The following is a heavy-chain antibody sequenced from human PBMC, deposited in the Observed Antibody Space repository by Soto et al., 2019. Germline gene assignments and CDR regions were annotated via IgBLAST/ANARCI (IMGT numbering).Heavy chain of an antibody. Sequence: EVQLLESGGGLVQPGGSLRLSCAASGFTFNNYAMTWVRQAPGKGLEWVSAISGGGDTTSYADSVKGRFTVSRDGSKSTLYLQLSSLRHEDTALYYCAKGRGGSGSLIPRVDFLGQGTLVTVSS. J-gene: IGHJ4*02. V-gene: IGHV3-23*01. CDR2: ISGGGDTT. D-gene: IGHD3-10*01. CDR3: AKGRGGSGSLIPRVDF. CDR1: GFTFNNYA.